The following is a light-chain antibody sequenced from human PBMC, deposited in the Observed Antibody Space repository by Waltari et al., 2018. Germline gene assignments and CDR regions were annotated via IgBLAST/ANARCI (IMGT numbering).Light chain of an antibody. CDR1: SGDVCYYKF. Sequence: QSALTQPASVSGSPAQSLTISCTGTSGDVCYYKFVSWYQQHPGIAPNLILYDVTKRPSGISRRFSGSKSGNTASLTISGLQAEDEAHYYCSSFTTKTVVVFGGGTKLTVL. CDR2: DVT. J-gene: IGLJ2*01. V-gene: IGLV2-14*03. CDR3: SSFTTKTVVV.